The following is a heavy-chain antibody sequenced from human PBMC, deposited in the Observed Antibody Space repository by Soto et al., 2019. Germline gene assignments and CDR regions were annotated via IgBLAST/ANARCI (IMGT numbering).Heavy chain of an antibody. Sequence: SCAASGFTFSRDGMSWVRQATGKGLEWVSLITDNGGSTYYADSVKGRFTISRDNTKNTLFLQMNSLRAEDTAVYYCAKERATTTAFDYWGQGALVTVSS. CDR2: ITDNGGST. D-gene: IGHD4-17*01. V-gene: IGHV3-23*01. CDR1: GFTFSRDG. J-gene: IGHJ4*02. CDR3: AKERATTTAFDY.